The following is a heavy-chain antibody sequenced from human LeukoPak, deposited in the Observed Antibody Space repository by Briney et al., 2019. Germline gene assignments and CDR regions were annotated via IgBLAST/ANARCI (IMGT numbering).Heavy chain of an antibody. D-gene: IGHD4-23*01. CDR3: AKDDGGRHDYYYYGMDV. CDR2: ISWNSGSI. Sequence: LRLSCAASGFTFDDYAMHWVRQAPGKGLEWVSGISWNSGSIGYADSVKGRFTISRDNAKNSLYLQMNSLRAEDTALYYCAKDDGGRHDYYYYGMDVWGQGTTVTVSS. CDR1: GFTFDDYA. V-gene: IGHV3-9*01. J-gene: IGHJ6*02.